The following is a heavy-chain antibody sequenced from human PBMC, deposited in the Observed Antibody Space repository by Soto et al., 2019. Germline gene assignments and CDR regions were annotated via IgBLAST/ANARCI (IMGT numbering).Heavy chain of an antibody. CDR1: GFTFSTYW. D-gene: IGHD5-12*01. Sequence: GGSLRLSCAVSGFTFSTYWMSWVRQAPGKGLEWVANIKQDGSEKYYVDSVKGRFTISRDNAKNSLYLQMNSLRAEDTAVYYCARYRYSGYRNYFDYWGQGTLVTVSS. CDR3: ARYRYSGYRNYFDY. J-gene: IGHJ4*02. CDR2: IKQDGSEK. V-gene: IGHV3-7*01.